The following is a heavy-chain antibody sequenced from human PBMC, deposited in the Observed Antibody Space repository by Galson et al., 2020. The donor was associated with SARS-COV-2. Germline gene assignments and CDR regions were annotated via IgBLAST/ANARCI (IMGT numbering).Heavy chain of an antibody. Sequence: GGSLRLSCAASGFTFSSYGMHWVRQAPGKGLEWVAVISYDGSNKYYADSVKGRFTISRDNSKNTLYLQMNSLRAEDTAVYYCAKDKYQPRYYYYYYGMDVWGQGTTVTVS. D-gene: IGHD2-2*01. J-gene: IGHJ6*02. V-gene: IGHV3-30*18. CDR1: GFTFSSYG. CDR2: ISYDGSNK. CDR3: AKDKYQPRYYYYYYGMDV.